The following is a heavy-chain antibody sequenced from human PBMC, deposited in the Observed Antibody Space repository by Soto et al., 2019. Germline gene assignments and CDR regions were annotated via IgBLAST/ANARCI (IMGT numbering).Heavy chain of an antibody. D-gene: IGHD5-12*01. V-gene: IGHV3-23*01. Sequence: PGGSLRLSCAASGFTFSSYAMSWVRQAPGKVLEWVSAISGSGGSTYYADSVKGRFTISRDNSKNTLYLQMNSLRAEDTAVYYCARDQSVEMATDAFDIWGQGTMVTVSS. CDR3: ARDQSVEMATDAFDI. J-gene: IGHJ3*02. CDR2: ISGSGGST. CDR1: GFTFSSYA.